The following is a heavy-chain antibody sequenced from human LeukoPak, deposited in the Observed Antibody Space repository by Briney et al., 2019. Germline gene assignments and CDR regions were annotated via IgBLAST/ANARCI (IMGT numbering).Heavy chain of an antibody. Sequence: GGSLRLSCAASGFTFSSYWMHWVRQAPGKGLVGVSRINNDGRSTNYADSVKGRFTISRDNSKNTLYLQMNSLRAEGTAVYYCAKSGTNWFDPWGQGTLVTVSS. V-gene: IGHV3-74*01. CDR3: AKSGTNWFDP. J-gene: IGHJ5*02. CDR2: INNDGRST. D-gene: IGHD3-10*01. CDR1: GFTFSSYW.